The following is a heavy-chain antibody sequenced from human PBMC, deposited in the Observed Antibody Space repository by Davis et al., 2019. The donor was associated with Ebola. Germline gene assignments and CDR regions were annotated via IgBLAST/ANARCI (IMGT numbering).Heavy chain of an antibody. Sequence: GGSLRLSCAASGFTFSSYWMSWVRQAPGKGLEWVSGISWNSGRIGYADSVKGRFTISRDNAKNSLYLQMNSLRAEDTALYYCAKARYCSGGSCFYFDYWGQGTLVTVSS. CDR2: ISWNSGRI. CDR3: AKARYCSGGSCFYFDY. J-gene: IGHJ4*02. V-gene: IGHV3-9*01. CDR1: GFTFSSYW. D-gene: IGHD2-15*01.